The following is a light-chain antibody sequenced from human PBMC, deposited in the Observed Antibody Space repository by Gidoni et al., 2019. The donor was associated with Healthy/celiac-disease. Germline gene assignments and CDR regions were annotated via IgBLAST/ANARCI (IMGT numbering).Light chain of an antibody. Sequence: DICLTRPPGTLSLSPGERATLSCRASQSVSSSYLAWYQQKPGQAPRLLIYGASSRATGIPDRFSGSGAGTDFTLTISRLEPEDFAVYYCQQYGNSRTFGQGTKVEIK. CDR1: QSVSSSY. CDR2: GAS. CDR3: QQYGNSRT. V-gene: IGKV3-20*01. J-gene: IGKJ1*01.